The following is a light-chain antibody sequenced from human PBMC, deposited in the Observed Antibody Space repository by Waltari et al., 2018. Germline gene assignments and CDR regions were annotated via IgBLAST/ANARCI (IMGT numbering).Light chain of an antibody. J-gene: IGLJ3*02. Sequence: QPALTQPPLASAAPGQRPTISCSGSSSNIGSQYVFWYQQHPGTAPKLVSYRNNQRPSGVPDRFSGSKSGNSASLAISGLRSEDEADYHCTVWDDSVSAWVFGGGTKLTVL. V-gene: IGLV1-47*01. CDR2: RNN. CDR1: SSNIGSQY. CDR3: TVWDDSVSAWV.